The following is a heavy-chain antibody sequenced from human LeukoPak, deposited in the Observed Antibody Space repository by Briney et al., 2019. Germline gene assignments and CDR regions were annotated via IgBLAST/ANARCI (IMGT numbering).Heavy chain of an antibody. CDR2: ISAYNGNT. CDR3: ARADPSGYFDY. V-gene: IGHV1-18*01. CDR1: GYTFTSYG. J-gene: IGHJ4*02. Sequence: GASVKVSCKASGYTFTSYGISWVRQAPGQGLEWMGWISAYNGNTNYAQKFQGRVTITRNTSISTAYMELSSLRSEDTAVYYCARADPSGYFDYWGQGTLVTVSS. D-gene: IGHD1-26*01.